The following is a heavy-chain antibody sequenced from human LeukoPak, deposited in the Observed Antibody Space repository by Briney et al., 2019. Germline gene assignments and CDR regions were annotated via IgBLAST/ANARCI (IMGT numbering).Heavy chain of an antibody. Sequence: SETPSLTCTVSGGSIGTYYWNWIRQPPGKGLEWIGYIYHSGSTNYNPSLQSRVTISVDTSKNQFSLNLNSVTAADTAVYYCARGGAARLHFQNWGQGTLVTVSS. V-gene: IGHV4-59*01. J-gene: IGHJ1*01. CDR2: IYHSGST. CDR1: GGSIGTYY. CDR3: ARGGAARLHFQN. D-gene: IGHD6-6*01.